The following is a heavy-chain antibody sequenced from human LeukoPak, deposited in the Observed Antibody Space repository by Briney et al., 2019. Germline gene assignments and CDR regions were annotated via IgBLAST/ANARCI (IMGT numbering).Heavy chain of an antibody. Sequence: GGSLRLSCAASGFTVSSNYMSWVRQALGKGLEWVSVIYSGGSTYYADSVKGRFTISRDNSKNTLYLQMNSLRAEDTAVYYCARARDSSGWRRFDPWGQGTLVTVSS. CDR1: GFTVSSNY. J-gene: IGHJ5*02. CDR3: ARARDSSGWRRFDP. V-gene: IGHV3-66*01. D-gene: IGHD6-19*01. CDR2: IYSGGST.